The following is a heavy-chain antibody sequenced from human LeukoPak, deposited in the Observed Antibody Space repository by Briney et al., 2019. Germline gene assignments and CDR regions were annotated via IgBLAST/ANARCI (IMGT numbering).Heavy chain of an antibody. CDR1: GYTFTSYG. CDR2: ISAYNGNT. V-gene: IGHV1-18*01. D-gene: IGHD4-17*01. Sequence: ASVKVSCKASGYTFTSYGISWVRQAPGQGLEWMGWISAYNGNTNYAQKLQGRVTMTTDTSTSTAYMELRSLRSDDTAVYYCARVTALYGVVASGAFDIWGQGTMVTVSS. J-gene: IGHJ3*02. CDR3: ARVTALYGVVASGAFDI.